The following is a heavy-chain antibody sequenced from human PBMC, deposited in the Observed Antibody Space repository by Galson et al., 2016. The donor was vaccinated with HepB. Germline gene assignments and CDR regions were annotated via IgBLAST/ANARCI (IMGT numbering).Heavy chain of an antibody. CDR1: GFTFNSYW. J-gene: IGHJ4*02. CDR2: INTDGSET. V-gene: IGHV3-74*01. D-gene: IGHD6-13*01. Sequence: SLRLSCAASGFTFNSYWMHWVRQAPGKGLVWVSRINTDGSETNYADSVKGRFTISRDNAKNTVYQQMSGLRVEDTAVYYCAKGRSAIAAAGLNYWGQGTLVTVSS. CDR3: AKGRSAIAAAGLNY.